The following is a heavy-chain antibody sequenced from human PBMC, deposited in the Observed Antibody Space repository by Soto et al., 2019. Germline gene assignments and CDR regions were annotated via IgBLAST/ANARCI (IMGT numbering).Heavy chain of an antibody. J-gene: IGHJ4*02. Sequence: GGSLRLSCAASGFTFSSYGMHWVRQAPGKGLEWVAVIWYDGSNKYYADSVKGRFTISRDNSKNTLYLQMNSLRAEDTAVYYCARDTRLGELGKFDYWGQGTLVTVSS. CDR3: ARDTRLGELGKFDY. V-gene: IGHV3-33*01. CDR1: GFTFSSYG. D-gene: IGHD3-16*01. CDR2: IWYDGSNK.